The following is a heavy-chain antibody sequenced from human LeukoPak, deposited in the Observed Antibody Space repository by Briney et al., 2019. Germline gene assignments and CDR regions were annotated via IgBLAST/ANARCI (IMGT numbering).Heavy chain of an antibody. Sequence: GGSLRLSCAASGFTFSSYAMHWDRQAPGKGLEWVAVISYDGSNKYYADSVKGRFTISRDNSKNTLYLQMNSLRAEDTAVYYCASVAVAGTGQVFDYWGQGTLVTVSS. CDR2: ISYDGSNK. CDR1: GFTFSSYA. D-gene: IGHD6-19*01. CDR3: ASVAVAGTGQVFDY. J-gene: IGHJ4*02. V-gene: IGHV3-30-3*01.